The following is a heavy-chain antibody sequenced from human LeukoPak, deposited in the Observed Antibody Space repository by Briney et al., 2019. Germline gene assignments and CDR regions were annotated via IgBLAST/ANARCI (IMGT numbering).Heavy chain of an antibody. V-gene: IGHV4-61*02. Sequence: PSETLSLTCTVSGGSISSGSYYWSWIRQPAGKGLEWIGRIYTSGSTNYNPSLKSRVTISVDTNQNQYSLKLSSVPAADPAVYYCARAGAMVFSGPWGQGTLVTVSS. CDR1: GGSISSGSYY. CDR2: IYTSGST. D-gene: IGHD5-18*01. J-gene: IGHJ5*02. CDR3: ARAGAMVFSGP.